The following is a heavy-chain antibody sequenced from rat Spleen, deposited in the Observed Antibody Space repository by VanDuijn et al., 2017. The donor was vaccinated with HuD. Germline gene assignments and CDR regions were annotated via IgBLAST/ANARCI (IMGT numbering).Heavy chain of an antibody. CDR3: TRGYVMDA. Sequence: EVQLVDSGGGLVQPGRSLKLSCAASGFTFSNYDMAWVRQAPTKGLEWVASISTSGGSTYYRDSVKGRFTVSRDNAKSTLYLQMDSLRSEDTATYYCTRGYVMDAWGQGASVTVSS. V-gene: IGHV5-27*01. CDR1: GFTFSNYD. CDR2: ISTSGGST. J-gene: IGHJ4*01.